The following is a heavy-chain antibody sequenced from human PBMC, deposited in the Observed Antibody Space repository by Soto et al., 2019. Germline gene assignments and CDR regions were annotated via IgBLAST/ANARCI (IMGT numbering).Heavy chain of an antibody. D-gene: IGHD2-2*01. CDR3: AHMRLVVPAGHDAFDI. V-gene: IGHV2-5*02. CDR2: IYWDDDK. CDR1: GFSLSTSGVG. Sequence: QITLKESGPTLVKPTQTLTLTCTFSGFSLSTSGVGVGWIRQPPGKALEWLALIYWDDDKRYSPSLKSRLTITKDTSKNQVVLTMTNMHPLDTATYYCAHMRLVVPAGHDAFDIWGQGTMVTVSS. J-gene: IGHJ3*02.